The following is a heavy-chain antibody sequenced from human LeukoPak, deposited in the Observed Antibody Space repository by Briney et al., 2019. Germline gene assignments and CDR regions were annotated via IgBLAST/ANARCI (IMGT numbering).Heavy chain of an antibody. CDR2: IRSKAYGGTT. D-gene: IGHD3-10*01. V-gene: IGHV3-49*03. J-gene: IGHJ4*02. CDR1: GFTFGDYA. Sequence: GGSLRLSCTASGFTFGDYAMSWFRQAPGKGLEWVGFIRSKAYGGTTEYAASVKGRFTISRDDSKSIAYLQMNSLKTEDTAVYYCTRDWDYYGSGPPGYWGQGTLVTVSS. CDR3: TRDWDYYGSGPPGY.